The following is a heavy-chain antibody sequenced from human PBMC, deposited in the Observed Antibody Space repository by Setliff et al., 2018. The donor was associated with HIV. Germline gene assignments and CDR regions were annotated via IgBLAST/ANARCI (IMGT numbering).Heavy chain of an antibody. J-gene: IGHJ6*03. D-gene: IGHD6-6*01. Sequence: GGSLRLSWAASGFTISNYWMTWVRQAPGKGLEWVANIKQDGSEKYYVDSVKGRLTISRDNVKNSLFLQMNSLRAEDTAVYYGATGAGQWIAPRRSYYYYINGWGKGTTVTVSS. CDR2: IKQDGSEK. V-gene: IGHV3-7*01. CDR1: GFTISNYW. CDR3: ATGAGQWIAPRRSYYYYING.